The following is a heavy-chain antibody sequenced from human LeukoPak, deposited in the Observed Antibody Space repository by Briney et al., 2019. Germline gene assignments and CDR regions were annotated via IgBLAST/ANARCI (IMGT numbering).Heavy chain of an antibody. J-gene: IGHJ6*02. D-gene: IGHD3-3*01. CDR2: INHSGST. Sequence: SETLSLTCAVYGGSFSGYYWSWIRQPPGKGLEWIGEINHSGSTNYNPSLKSRVTISVDTSKNQFSLKLSSVTAADTAVYYCARVVITIFGVVMHYYYYGVDVWGQGTTVTVSS. V-gene: IGHV4-34*01. CDR3: ARVVITIFGVVMHYYYYGVDV. CDR1: GGSFSGYY.